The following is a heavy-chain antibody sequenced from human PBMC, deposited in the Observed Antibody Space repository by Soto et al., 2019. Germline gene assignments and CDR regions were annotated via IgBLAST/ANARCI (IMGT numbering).Heavy chain of an antibody. D-gene: IGHD6-13*01. CDR2: IYSNGNT. J-gene: IGHJ3*02. CDR3: ARSGSWYGTNAFDI. V-gene: IGHV4-61*08. CDR1: GGSISSGGYS. Sequence: SETLSLTCAVSGGSISSGGYSWSWIRQSPGKGLEWIGYIYSNGNTNYNPSLSSRLTISVDTSMNQFSLRLSSVTAADTAVYYCARSGSWYGTNAFDIWGQGTMVTVSS.